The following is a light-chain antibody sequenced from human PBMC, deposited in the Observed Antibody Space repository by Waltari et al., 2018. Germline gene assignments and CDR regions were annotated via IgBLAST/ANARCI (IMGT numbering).Light chain of an antibody. J-gene: IGKJ2*01. CDR1: PSISSW. V-gene: IGKV1-5*01. CDR2: DAS. Sequence: DIQMTQSPSTLSASVGDRVTITCRASPSISSWLAWYQQKPGKAPKLLIYDASSLESGVPSRFSGSGSGTEFTLTISSLQPDDFATYYCQQYNSYSHTFGQGTKVDIK. CDR3: QQYNSYSHT.